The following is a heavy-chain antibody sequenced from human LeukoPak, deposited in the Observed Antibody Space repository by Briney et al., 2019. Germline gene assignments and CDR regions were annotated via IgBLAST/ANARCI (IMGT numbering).Heavy chain of an antibody. J-gene: IGHJ6*03. CDR1: GGSISSSSYY. CDR2: IYYSGST. CDR3: ASVNYYYYYMDV. V-gene: IGHV4-39*01. Sequence: SETQSLTCTVSGGSISSSSYYWGWIRQPPGKGLEWIGSIYYSGSTYYNPSLKSRVTISVDTSKNQFSLKLRSVTAADTAVYYCASVNYYYYYMDVWGKGTTVTVSS.